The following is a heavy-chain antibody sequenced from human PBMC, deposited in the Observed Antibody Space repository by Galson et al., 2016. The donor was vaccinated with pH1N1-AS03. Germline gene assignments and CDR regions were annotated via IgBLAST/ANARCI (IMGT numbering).Heavy chain of an antibody. CDR3: AKEGSGSVSKFAFDI. CDR1: GFTFRTYG. D-gene: IGHD3-10*01. Sequence: SLRLSCAASGFTFRTYGMNWVRQAPGKGLEWVSSISSSRSYIYYADSVRGRFTVSRDNSNNTPYLQMDSLRAEDRAVYYCAKEGSGSVSKFAFDIWGQGTIVTVSS. V-gene: IGHV3-21*01. CDR2: ISSSRSYI. J-gene: IGHJ3*02.